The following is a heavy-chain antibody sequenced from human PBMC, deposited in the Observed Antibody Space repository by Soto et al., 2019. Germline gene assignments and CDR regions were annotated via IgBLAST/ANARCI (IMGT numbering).Heavy chain of an antibody. CDR2: IWYDGSKK. Sequence: PGGSLRLSCEASGFTFSGFGMHWVRQAPGKGLEWVAVIWYDGSKKYYADCVKGRFTTSRDNSKNALYLQMNSLRAEDTAVYYCARGRGGSYGGNSAHFDIWGQGTLVTVSS. CDR1: GFTFSGFG. J-gene: IGHJ3*02. CDR3: ARGRGGSYGGNSAHFDI. V-gene: IGHV3-33*01. D-gene: IGHD4-17*01.